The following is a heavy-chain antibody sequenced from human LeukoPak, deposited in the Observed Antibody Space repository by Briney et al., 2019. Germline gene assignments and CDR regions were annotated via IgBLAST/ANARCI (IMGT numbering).Heavy chain of an antibody. CDR2: IYTSGST. D-gene: IGHD3-16*02. CDR3: AREAYRPDEDWFDP. CDR1: GGSISSGSYY. Sequence: SQTLSLTCTVSGGSISSGSYYWSWIRQPAGRGLEWIGRIYTSGSTNYNPSLKSRVTISVDTSKNQFSLKLSSVTAADTAVYYCAREAYRPDEDWFDPWGQGTLVTVSS. V-gene: IGHV4-61*02. J-gene: IGHJ5*02.